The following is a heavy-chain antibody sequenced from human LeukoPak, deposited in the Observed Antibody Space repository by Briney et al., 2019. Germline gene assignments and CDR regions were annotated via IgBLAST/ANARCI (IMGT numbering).Heavy chain of an antibody. CDR2: ISSSSSYI. V-gene: IGHV3-21*01. D-gene: IGHD3-10*01. Sequence: GGSLRLSCAASGFTFSSYSINWVRQAPGRGLEWVSSISSSSSYIYYADSVKGRFTISRDNAKNSLYLQMNSLRDEDTAVYYCARGRWFENYYFDYWGQGTLVTVSS. CDR1: GFTFSSYS. CDR3: ARGRWFENYYFDY. J-gene: IGHJ4*02.